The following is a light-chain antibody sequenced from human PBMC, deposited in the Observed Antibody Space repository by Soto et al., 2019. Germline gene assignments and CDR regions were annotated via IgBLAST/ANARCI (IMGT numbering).Light chain of an antibody. CDR1: QSLSKSH. Sequence: EIVLTQSPGTLSLSPGERATLSCRASQSLSKSHLAWYQQKPGQSPRLLIYDASSRATGIADRFSGSGSGTDFTLTISRLEPEYFAVYFCQHYDNSPPFTFGQGTKLEIK. CDR3: QHYDNSPPFT. J-gene: IGKJ2*01. V-gene: IGKV3-20*01. CDR2: DAS.